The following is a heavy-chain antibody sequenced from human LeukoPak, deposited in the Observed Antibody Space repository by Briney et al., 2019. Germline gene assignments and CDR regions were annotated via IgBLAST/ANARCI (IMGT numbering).Heavy chain of an antibody. CDR3: AKDLVSGYHYYFDY. Sequence: PGGSLRLSCAASGFTFSSYAMSWVRQAPGKGLEWVSAISGSGGSPYYADSVKGRFIISRDNSKNTLYLRMNSLRAEDTAVYYCAKDLVSGYHYYFDYWGQGTLVTVSS. V-gene: IGHV3-23*01. J-gene: IGHJ4*02. CDR2: ISGSGGSP. D-gene: IGHD3-22*01. CDR1: GFTFSSYA.